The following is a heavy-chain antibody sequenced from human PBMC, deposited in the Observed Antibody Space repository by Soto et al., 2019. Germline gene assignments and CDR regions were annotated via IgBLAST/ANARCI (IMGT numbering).Heavy chain of an antibody. J-gene: IGHJ4*02. CDR2: ISYDGSNK. V-gene: IGHV3-30*18. CDR3: AKIPFGYEDFDY. CDR1: GFTFSSYG. Sequence: QVQLVESGGGVVQPGRSLRLSCAASGFTFSSYGMHWVRQAPGKGLEWVAVISYDGSNKYYADSVKGRFTISRDNSKNSRYLQLNSLRAEDTAVYYCAKIPFGYEDFDYWGQGTLVTVSS. D-gene: IGHD5-12*01.